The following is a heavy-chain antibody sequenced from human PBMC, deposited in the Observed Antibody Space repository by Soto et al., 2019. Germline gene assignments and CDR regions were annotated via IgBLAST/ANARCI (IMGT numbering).Heavy chain of an antibody. CDR2: IYPGDSDT. D-gene: IGHD6-19*01. CDR1: GYSFTSYW. V-gene: IGHV5-51*01. J-gene: IGHJ6*03. Sequence: GESLKISCKGSGYSFTSYWIGWVRQMPGKGLEWIGIIYPGDSDTRYSPSFQGQVTISADKSISTAYLQWSSLKASDTAMYYCARRSPGYYYYMDVWGKGTTVTVSS. CDR3: ARRSPGYYYYMDV.